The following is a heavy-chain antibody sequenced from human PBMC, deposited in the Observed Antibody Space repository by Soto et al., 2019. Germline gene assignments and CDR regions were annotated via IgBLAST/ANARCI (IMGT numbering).Heavy chain of an antibody. CDR3: ARQWGPSYYYFDY. CDR2: INHSGST. J-gene: IGHJ4*02. Sequence: QVQLQQWGAGLLKPSETLSLTCAVYGGSFSGYYWSWIRQPPGTGLEWMGEINHSGSTNYNPSLKSRVTISVDTSKNQFFLKLSSVTAADTAVYYCARQWGPSYYYFDYWGQGTLVTVSS. D-gene: IGHD1-26*01. V-gene: IGHV4-34*01. CDR1: GGSFSGYY.